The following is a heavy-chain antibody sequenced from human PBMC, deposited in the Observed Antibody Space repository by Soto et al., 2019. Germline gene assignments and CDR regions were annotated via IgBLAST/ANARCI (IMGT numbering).Heavy chain of an antibody. CDR2: ISYDGSNK. J-gene: IGHJ4*02. Sequence: GGSLRLSCAAPGLTVSSSAMHWVRQAPGKGLEWVAVISYDGSNKYYADSVKGRFTISRDNSKNTLYLQMNSLRAEDTAVYYCARDVPSGTFDYWGQGTLVTVSS. CDR3: ARDVPSGTFDY. D-gene: IGHD1-1*01. CDR1: GLTVSSSA. V-gene: IGHV3-30-3*01.